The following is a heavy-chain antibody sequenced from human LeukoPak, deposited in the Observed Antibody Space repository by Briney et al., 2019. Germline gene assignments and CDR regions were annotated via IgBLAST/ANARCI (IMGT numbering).Heavy chain of an antibody. J-gene: IGHJ5*02. CDR2: IFYSGST. Sequence: SETLSLTCTVSGGSISSSSYYWGWIRQPPGKGLEWIGNIFYSGSTYYSPSLKSRVTISVDTSKNQFSLKLSSVTAADTAVYYCAVRTVAGTTSPNWFDPWGQGTLVTVSS. D-gene: IGHD6-19*01. CDR1: GGSISSSSYY. V-gene: IGHV4-39*07. CDR3: AVRTVAGTTSPNWFDP.